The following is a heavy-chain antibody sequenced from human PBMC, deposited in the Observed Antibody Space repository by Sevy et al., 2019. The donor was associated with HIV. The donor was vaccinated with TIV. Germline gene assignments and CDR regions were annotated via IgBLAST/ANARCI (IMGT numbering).Heavy chain of an antibody. CDR1: GFTFSNYW. CDR2: IKRDGSEQ. Sequence: GGSLRLSCAASGFTFSNYWMSWVRQAPGKGLEWVAHIKRDGSEQYYVDSVKGRFSISRDNPKNSLYLQMNSLRAEDTAVYYCARDCSSTTCLWGLDVWGQGTTVTVSS. V-gene: IGHV3-7*03. CDR3: ARDCSSTTCLWGLDV. J-gene: IGHJ6*02. D-gene: IGHD2-2*01.